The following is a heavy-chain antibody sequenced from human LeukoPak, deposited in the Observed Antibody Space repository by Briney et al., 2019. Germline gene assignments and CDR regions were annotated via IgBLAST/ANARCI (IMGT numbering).Heavy chain of an antibody. J-gene: IGHJ4*02. CDR2: ISAYNGNT. CDR1: GYTFTSYG. Sequence: ASVKVSCKASGYTFTSYGISWVRQAPGQGLEWMGWISAYNGNTNYAQKLQGRVTMTTDTSTSTAYMELSSLRSDDTAVYYCARGAVPMIVVVIEFDYWGQGTLVTVSS. CDR3: ARGAVPMIVVVIEFDY. D-gene: IGHD3-22*01. V-gene: IGHV1-18*01.